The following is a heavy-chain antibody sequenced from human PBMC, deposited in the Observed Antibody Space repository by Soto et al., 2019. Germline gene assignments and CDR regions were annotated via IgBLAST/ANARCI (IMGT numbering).Heavy chain of an antibody. J-gene: IGHJ4*02. D-gene: IGHD1-26*01. Sequence: PSETLSLTCDVYGGSFSGYIWTWIRQTPGKGLQWIGQINHSGSANYNPSLRSRVTISVHTSNSQFSLELSSVTAADTAVYYCARGLISGSHYSGGWYYFDSWGQGTQVTV. CDR3: ARGLISGSHYSGGWYYFDS. CDR2: INHSGSA. CDR1: GGSFSGYI. V-gene: IGHV4-34*01.